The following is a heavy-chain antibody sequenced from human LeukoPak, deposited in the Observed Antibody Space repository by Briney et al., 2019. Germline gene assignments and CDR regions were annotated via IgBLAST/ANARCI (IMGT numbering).Heavy chain of an antibody. J-gene: IGHJ4*02. CDR2: IIPIFGTA. CDR3: ARAPSSGWYRAPFDY. CDR1: GGTFSSYA. V-gene: IGHV1-69*13. Sequence: ASVKVSCKASGGTFSSYAISWVRQAPGQGLEWMGGIIPIFGTANYAQKFQGRVTITADESTSTAYMELSSLRSEDTAVYYCARAPSSGWYRAPFDYWGQGTLVTVSS. D-gene: IGHD6-19*01.